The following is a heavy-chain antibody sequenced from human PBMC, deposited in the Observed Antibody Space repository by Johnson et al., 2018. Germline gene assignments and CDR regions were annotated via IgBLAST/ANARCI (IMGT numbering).Heavy chain of an antibody. CDR1: GFTFSSYA. CDR3: ARARSWGIQLYYYYYGMDV. Sequence: VQLVQSGGGLVQPGGSXRLSCAASGFTFSSYAMSWVRQAPGKGLEWVSAISGSGGSTYYADSVKGRFTISRDNSKNTLYLQMNSLRAEATAVYYCARARSWGIQLYYYYYGMDVWGQGTTVTVSS. V-gene: IGHV3-23*04. CDR2: ISGSGGST. J-gene: IGHJ6*02. D-gene: IGHD5-18*01.